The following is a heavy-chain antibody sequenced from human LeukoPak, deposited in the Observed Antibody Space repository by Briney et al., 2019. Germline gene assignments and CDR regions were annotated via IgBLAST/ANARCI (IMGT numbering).Heavy chain of an antibody. CDR2: IYYSGST. CDR1: GGSISSYY. J-gene: IGHJ4*02. CDR3: ARNPGIAAAVDY. D-gene: IGHD6-13*01. Sequence: SETLSLTFTVSGGSISSYYWSWIRQPPGKGLEWIGYIYYSGSTNYNPSLKSRVTISVDTSKNQFSLKLSSVTAADTAVYYCARNPGIAAAVDYWGQGTLVTVSS. V-gene: IGHV4-59*01.